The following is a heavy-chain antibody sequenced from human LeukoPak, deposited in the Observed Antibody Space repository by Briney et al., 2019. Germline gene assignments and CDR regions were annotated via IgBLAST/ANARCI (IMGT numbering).Heavy chain of an antibody. CDR3: ARERVPLGYCSSTSCYARDNWFDP. Sequence: SETLSLTCAVYGGSFSGYYWGWIRQPPGKGLEWIGEINHYGSTNYNPSLKSRVTISVDTSKNQFSLKLSSVTAADTAVYYCARERVPLGYCSSTSCYARDNWFDPWGQGTLVTVSS. V-gene: IGHV4-34*01. J-gene: IGHJ5*02. D-gene: IGHD2-2*01. CDR1: GGSFSGYY. CDR2: INHYGST.